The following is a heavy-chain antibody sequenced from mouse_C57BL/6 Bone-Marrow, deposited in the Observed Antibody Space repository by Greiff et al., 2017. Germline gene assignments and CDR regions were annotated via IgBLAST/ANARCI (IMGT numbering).Heavy chain of an antibody. CDR2: INPYNGGT. V-gene: IGHV1-19*01. D-gene: IGHD1-1*01. J-gene: IGHJ2*01. Sequence: EVQLQQSGPVLVKPGASVKMSCKASGYTFTDYYMNWVKQSHGKSLEWIGVINPYNGGTSYNQKFKGKATLTVDKSSSTAYMELNSLTSEDSAVXYCARVDYHYGSSFLDDWGQGTTLTVSS. CDR3: ARVDYHYGSSFLDD. CDR1: GYTFTDYY.